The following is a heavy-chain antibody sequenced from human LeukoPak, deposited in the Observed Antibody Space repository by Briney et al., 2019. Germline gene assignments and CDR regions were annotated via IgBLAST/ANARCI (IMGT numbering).Heavy chain of an antibody. D-gene: IGHD5-12*01. CDR3: ASIASGYSGYDSDY. J-gene: IGHJ4*01. CDR2: IYHSGST. Sequence: SETLSLTCTVSGGSISSSSYYWGWIRQPPGKGLEWIGSIYHSGSTYYNPSLKSRVTISVDTSKNQFSLKLSSVTAADTAVYYCASIASGYSGYDSDYWGQEPWSPSPQ. CDR1: GGSISSSSYY. V-gene: IGHV4-39*07.